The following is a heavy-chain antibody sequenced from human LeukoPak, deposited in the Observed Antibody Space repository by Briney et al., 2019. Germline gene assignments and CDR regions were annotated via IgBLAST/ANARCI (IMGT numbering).Heavy chain of an antibody. D-gene: IGHD1-7*01. V-gene: IGHV3-23*01. CDR2: ISGSGGST. CDR3: ARALPPKYNWNYWDYYYYYMDV. CDR1: GFTFSSYG. Sequence: PGGSLRLSCAASGFTFSSYGMSWVRQAPGKGLEWVSAISGSGGSTYYADSVKGRFTISRDNSKNSLSLQMNSLRAEDTAVYYCARALPPKYNWNYWDYYYYYMDVWGKGTTVTVSS. J-gene: IGHJ6*03.